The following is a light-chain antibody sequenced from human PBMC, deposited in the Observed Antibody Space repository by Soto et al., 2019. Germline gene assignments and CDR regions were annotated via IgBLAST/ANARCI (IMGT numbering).Light chain of an antibody. CDR3: QQYSDWPAGT. Sequence: EIVMTQSPATLSVSPGERATLSCRASQDVSFNLAWYQQKPGQAPRLLIYTASIRATGIPARFSGSGSGTEFTLTISSLQYEDFAVYYCQQYSDWPAGTFVGGTKVEIK. V-gene: IGKV3-15*01. CDR2: TAS. CDR1: QDVSFN. J-gene: IGKJ4*01.